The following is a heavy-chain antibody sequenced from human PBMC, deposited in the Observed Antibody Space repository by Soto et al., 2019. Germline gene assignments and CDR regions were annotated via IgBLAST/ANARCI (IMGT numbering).Heavy chain of an antibody. Sequence: PSETLSLTCTVSGGSISSYYWSWIRQPPGKGLEWIGYIYYSGSTNYNPSLKSRVTISVDTSKNQFSLKLSSVTAADTAMYYCARYSGWYSYNWFDPWGQGTLVTVSS. J-gene: IGHJ5*02. CDR1: GGSISSYY. D-gene: IGHD6-19*01. CDR2: IYYSGST. V-gene: IGHV4-59*01. CDR3: ARYSGWYSYNWFDP.